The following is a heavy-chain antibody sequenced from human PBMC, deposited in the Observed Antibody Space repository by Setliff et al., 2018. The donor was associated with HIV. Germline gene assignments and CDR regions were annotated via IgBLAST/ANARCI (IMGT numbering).Heavy chain of an antibody. CDR3: ARESQQYYDILTGFNYYYGMDV. J-gene: IGHJ6*02. Sequence: SETLSLRLSCAASGFTFSNYAMSWIRQPPGKGLEWIGYIYYSGSTNYNPSLRSRVTISVDTSKNQVSLRLTSVTSADTALYYCARESQQYYDILTGFNYYYGMDVWGRGITVTVSS. CDR2: IYYSGST. D-gene: IGHD3-9*01. V-gene: IGHV4-59*01. CDR1: GFTFSNYA.